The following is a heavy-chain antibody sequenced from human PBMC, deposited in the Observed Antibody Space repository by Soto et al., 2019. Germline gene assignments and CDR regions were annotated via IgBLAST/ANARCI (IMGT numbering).Heavy chain of an antibody. D-gene: IGHD3-22*01. CDR3: AKLYSHYDPYYFDY. Sequence: SGGSLRLSCAASGFTFSSYAMSWVRQAPGKGLEWVSAISGSGGSTYYADSAKGRFTISRDNSKNTLYLQMNSLRAEDTAVYYCAKLYSHYDPYYFDYWGQGTLVTVSS. J-gene: IGHJ4*02. CDR1: GFTFSSYA. CDR2: ISGSGGST. V-gene: IGHV3-23*01.